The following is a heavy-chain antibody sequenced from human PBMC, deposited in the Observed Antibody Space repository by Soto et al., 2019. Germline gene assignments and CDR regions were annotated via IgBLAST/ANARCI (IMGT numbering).Heavy chain of an antibody. D-gene: IGHD2-2*03. J-gene: IGHJ5*02. CDR1: GYTFTSYG. V-gene: IGHV1-18*01. CDR3: VREVGIVLVPAAMIGWFDP. Sequence: ASVKVSFKASGYTFTSYGISWVRQAPGQGLEWMGWISAYNGNTNYAQKLQGRVTMTTDTSTSTAYMELRSLRSDDTAVYDCVREVGIVLVPAAMIGWFDPWGQGTLVTVSS. CDR2: ISAYNGNT.